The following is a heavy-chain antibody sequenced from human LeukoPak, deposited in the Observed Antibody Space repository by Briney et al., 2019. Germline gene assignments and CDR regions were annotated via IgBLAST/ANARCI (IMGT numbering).Heavy chain of an antibody. CDR2: INPNSGGT. CDR3: ARDYSSSSGGSKFDP. V-gene: IGHV1-2*06. CDR1: GGTFSSYA. Sequence: APVKVSCKASGGTFSSYAISWVRQAPGQGLEWMGRINPNSGGTNYAQKFQGRVTMTRDTSISTAYMELSRLRSDDTAVYYCARDYSSSSGGSKFDPWGQGALVTVSS. D-gene: IGHD6-6*01. J-gene: IGHJ5*02.